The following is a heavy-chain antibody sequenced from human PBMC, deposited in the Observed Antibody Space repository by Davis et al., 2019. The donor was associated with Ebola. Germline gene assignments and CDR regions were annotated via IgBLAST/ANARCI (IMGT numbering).Heavy chain of an antibody. CDR1: GFTFSSYS. D-gene: IGHD3-3*01. Sequence: PGGSLRLSCAASGFTFSSYSMNWVRQAPGKGLEWVSSISSSSSYIYYADSVKGRFTISRDNAKNSLYLQMNSLRTEDTALYYCAKDISIETRFLESHRLAYYYYYMDVWGKGTTVTVSS. CDR3: AKDISIETRFLESHRLAYYYYYMDV. CDR2: ISSSSSYI. V-gene: IGHV3-21*04. J-gene: IGHJ6*03.